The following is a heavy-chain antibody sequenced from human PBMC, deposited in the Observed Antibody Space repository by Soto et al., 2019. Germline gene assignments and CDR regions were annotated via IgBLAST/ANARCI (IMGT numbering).Heavy chain of an antibody. CDR2: IKQDGSEK. D-gene: IGHD3-22*01. Sequence: GGSLRLSCAASGFTFSSHWMSWVRQAPGKGLEWVANIKQDGSEKYYVDSVKGRFTISRDSAKNSLYLQMNSLRAEDTAVYYCARDSRSWDYYYDSSGYPQNAFDIWGQGTMVT. CDR1: GFTFSSHW. CDR3: ARDSRSWDYYYDSSGYPQNAFDI. V-gene: IGHV3-7*04. J-gene: IGHJ3*02.